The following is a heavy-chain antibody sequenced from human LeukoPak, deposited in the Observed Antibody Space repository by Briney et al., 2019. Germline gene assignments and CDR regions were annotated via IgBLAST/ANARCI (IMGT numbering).Heavy chain of an antibody. V-gene: IGHV3-30*19. Sequence: PGGSLRLSCAVSGFTFSSSAMNWVRQAPGKGLEWVAVISYDGSNKYYADSVKGRFTISRDNSKNTLYLQMNSLRAEDTAVYYCARDPYGSGSYYISYWGQGTLVTVSS. CDR2: ISYDGSNK. CDR1: GFTFSSSA. CDR3: ARDPYGSGSYYISY. D-gene: IGHD3-10*01. J-gene: IGHJ4*02.